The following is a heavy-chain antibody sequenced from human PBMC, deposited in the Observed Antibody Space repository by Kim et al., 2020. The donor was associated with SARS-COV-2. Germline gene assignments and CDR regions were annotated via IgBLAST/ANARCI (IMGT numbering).Heavy chain of an antibody. CDR2: INAGNGNT. J-gene: IGHJ3*02. D-gene: IGHD3-10*01. Sequence: ASVKVSCKASGYTFTSYAMHWVRQAPGQRLEWMGWINAGNGNTKYSQKFQGRVTITRDTSASTAYMELSSLGSEDTAVYYWSSSDRGSGSYPEAFDIWGQGTMVTVSS. V-gene: IGHV1-3*01. CDR3: SSSDRGSGSYPEAFDI. CDR1: GYTFTSYA.